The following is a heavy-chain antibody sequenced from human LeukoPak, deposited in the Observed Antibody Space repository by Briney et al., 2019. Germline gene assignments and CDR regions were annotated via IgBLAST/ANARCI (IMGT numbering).Heavy chain of an antibody. CDR3: ARVGDNWDFDY. V-gene: IGHV3-23*01. Sequence: GGSLRLSCAASGFTFSNYAMSWVRQAPGKGLEWVSSINGRGGSTYYADSVKGRFTISRDNSKNTLYLQMNSLRGEDTAVYYCARVGDNWDFDYWGQGTLVTVSS. J-gene: IGHJ4*02. CDR1: GFTFSNYA. D-gene: IGHD1-1*01. CDR2: INGRGGST.